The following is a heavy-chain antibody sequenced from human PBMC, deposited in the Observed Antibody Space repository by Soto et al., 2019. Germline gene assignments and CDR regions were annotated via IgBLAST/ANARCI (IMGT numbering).Heavy chain of an antibody. Sequence: SETLSLTCVVYGGSFSGHFWSWIRQPPGKGLEWIGEINHSGSANYNPSLKSRVTISVDTSKNQFSLKLTSVTAADTAVYYCADWAVGIMIFGVPKDYWSQGTQVTVSS. CDR3: ADWAVGIMIFGVPKDY. V-gene: IGHV4-34*01. D-gene: IGHD3-3*01. CDR1: GGSFSGHF. CDR2: INHSGSA. J-gene: IGHJ4*02.